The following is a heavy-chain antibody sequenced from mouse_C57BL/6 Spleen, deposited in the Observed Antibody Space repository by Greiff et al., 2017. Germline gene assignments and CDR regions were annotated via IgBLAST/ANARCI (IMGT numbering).Heavy chain of an antibody. Sequence: VQLKESGAELVRPGASVKLSCTASGFNIKDDYMHWVKQRPEQGLEWIGWIDPGNGDTEYASKFQGKATITADTSSNTAYLQLSSLTSEDTAVYYCTTGFDYWGQGTTLTVSS. J-gene: IGHJ2*01. CDR3: TTGFDY. CDR1: GFNIKDDY. V-gene: IGHV14-4*01. CDR2: IDPGNGDT.